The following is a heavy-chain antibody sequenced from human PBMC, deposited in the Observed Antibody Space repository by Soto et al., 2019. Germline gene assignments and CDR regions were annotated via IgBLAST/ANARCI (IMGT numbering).Heavy chain of an antibody. Sequence: QLQLQESGSGLVKPSQTLSLTCAVSGGSISSGGYSWSWIRQPPGKGLEWIGYIYHSGSTYYNPSLKSRVTISVDRSKNQFSLKLSSVTAADTAVYYCARGGGYYDSSGYGVFDIWGQGTMVTVSS. V-gene: IGHV4-30-2*01. CDR3: ARGGGYYDSSGYGVFDI. J-gene: IGHJ3*02. CDR1: GGSISSGGYS. CDR2: IYHSGST. D-gene: IGHD3-22*01.